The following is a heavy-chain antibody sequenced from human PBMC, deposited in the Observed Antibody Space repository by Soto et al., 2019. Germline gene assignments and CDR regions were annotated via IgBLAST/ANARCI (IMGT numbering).Heavy chain of an antibody. V-gene: IGHV3-23*01. CDR1: VFIFNNYA. D-gene: IGHD2-8*01. J-gene: IGHJ4*02. Sequence: GGSLRLSCAASVFIFNNYAMSWARQAPGKGLEWVSAISGGGYRTYYADSVKGRFTISRDNSKKILYLQMRSLRADDTAVYYCANWVEGTMVYFDYWGLGTLVTVSS. CDR3: ANWVEGTMVYFDY. CDR2: ISGGGYRT.